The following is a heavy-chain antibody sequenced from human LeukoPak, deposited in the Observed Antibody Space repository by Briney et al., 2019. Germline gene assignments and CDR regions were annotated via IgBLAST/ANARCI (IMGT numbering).Heavy chain of an antibody. CDR2: INHSGST. J-gene: IGHJ4*02. CDR1: GGSFSGYY. V-gene: IGHV4-34*01. Sequence: PSETLSLTCAVYGGSFSGYYWSWVRQPPGKGLEWIGEINHSGSTNYNPSLKSRVTISVDTSKNQFSLKLSSVTAADTAVYYCARAGLDCVWGSYRYPHFDYWGQGTLVTVSS. D-gene: IGHD3-16*02. CDR3: ARAGLDCVWGSYRYPHFDY.